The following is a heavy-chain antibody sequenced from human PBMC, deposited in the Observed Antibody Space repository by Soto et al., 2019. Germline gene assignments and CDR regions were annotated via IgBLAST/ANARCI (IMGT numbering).Heavy chain of an antibody. Sequence: QVQLVQSGAEEKKPGASVKVSCKASGYTFTSYAMHWVRQAPGQRLEWMGWINAGNGNTKYSQTFKRRVTITRDTSASTAYMELSRLRSEDTAVYYCARDVAAADYWGQGTLVTVSS. J-gene: IGHJ4*02. V-gene: IGHV1-3*05. CDR1: GYTFTSYA. CDR3: ARDVAAADY. CDR2: INAGNGNT. D-gene: IGHD6-13*01.